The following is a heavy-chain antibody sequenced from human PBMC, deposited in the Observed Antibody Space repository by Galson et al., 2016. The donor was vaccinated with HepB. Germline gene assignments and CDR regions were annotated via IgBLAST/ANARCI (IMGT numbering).Heavy chain of an antibody. V-gene: IGHV3-23*01. J-gene: IGHJ4*02. CDR3: AKGAPKYGGIYFIDS. CDR2: ITASGSRT. D-gene: IGHD4/OR15-4a*01. Sequence: SLRLSCAASGFTFSNYAVTWVRQAPGKGLEWVSAITASGSRTYFTDSVKGRFTISRDNSRNTVYLQMNDLRAEDTAIYYCAKGAPKYGGIYFIDSWGPGTLVTVSS. CDR1: GFTFSNYA.